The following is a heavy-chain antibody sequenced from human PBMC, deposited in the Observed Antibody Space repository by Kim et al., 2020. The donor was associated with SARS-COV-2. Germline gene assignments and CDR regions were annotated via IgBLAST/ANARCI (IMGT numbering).Heavy chain of an antibody. V-gene: IGHV4-30-2*01. CDR2: IYHSGST. Sequence: SETLSLTCAVSGGSISSGGYSWSWIRQPPGKGLEWIGYIYHSGSTYYNPSLKSRVTISVDRSKNQFSLKLSSVTAADTAVYYCARGDYGDLWYFDLWGRGTLVTVSS. D-gene: IGHD4-17*01. J-gene: IGHJ2*01. CDR1: GGSISSGGYS. CDR3: ARGDYGDLWYFDL.